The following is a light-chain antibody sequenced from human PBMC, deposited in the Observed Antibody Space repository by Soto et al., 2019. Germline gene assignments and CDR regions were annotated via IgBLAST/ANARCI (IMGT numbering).Light chain of an antibody. CDR1: SSNIGAGYD. V-gene: IGLV1-40*01. CDR3: QSYASSLSGYV. CDR2: GNN. Sequence: QSVLTQPPSVSGAPGQRVTISCTGSSSNIGAGYDVHWYQHLPGTAPKLLLYGNNNRPSGVPDRVSGSKSGTSASLAITGLQTEDEADYYCQSYASSLSGYVFGTGTKVTVL. J-gene: IGLJ1*01.